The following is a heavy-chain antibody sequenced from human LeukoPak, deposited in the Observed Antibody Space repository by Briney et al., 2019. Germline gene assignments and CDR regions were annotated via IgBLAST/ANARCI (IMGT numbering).Heavy chain of an antibody. Sequence: ASVKVSCKASGYTFTNYAMNWVRQAPGQGLEWMGWINTNTGNPTYAQGFTGRFVFSLDTSVSTAYLQISSLKAEDTAVYYCARDPYSSGWYAYFDYWGQGTLVTVSS. D-gene: IGHD6-19*01. J-gene: IGHJ4*02. V-gene: IGHV7-4-1*02. CDR3: ARDPYSSGWYAYFDY. CDR1: GYTFTNYA. CDR2: INTNTGNP.